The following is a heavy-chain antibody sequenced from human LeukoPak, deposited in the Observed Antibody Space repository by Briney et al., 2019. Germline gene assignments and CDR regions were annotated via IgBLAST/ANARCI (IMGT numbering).Heavy chain of an antibody. Sequence: EASVKVSCKASGYTFTGYYMHWVRQAPGQGLEWMGWINPNSGGTNYAQKFQGWVTMTRDTSISTAYMELSRLRSDDTAVYYCARSGSYQPLFDYGARGPLVTVPS. CDR2: INPNSGGT. V-gene: IGHV1-2*04. D-gene: IGHD3-10*01. CDR1: GYTFTGYY. J-gene: IGHJ4*02. CDR3: ARSGSYQPLFDY.